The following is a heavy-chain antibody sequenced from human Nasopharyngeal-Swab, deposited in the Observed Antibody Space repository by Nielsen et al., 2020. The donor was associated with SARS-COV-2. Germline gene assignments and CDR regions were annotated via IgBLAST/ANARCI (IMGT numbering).Heavy chain of an antibody. D-gene: IGHD3-22*01. J-gene: IGHJ4*02. CDR2: ISSTGSTI. CDR1: GFTFDIYE. Sequence: GESLKISFAASGFTFDIYEMDWVRQAPGKGPEWVSYISSTGSTIYYADSVKGRFTISRDNGKNSLYLQMNSLRAEDTAVYYWARGGGGSSGYYFDFWGQGTPVTVSS. CDR3: ARGGGGSSGYYFDF. V-gene: IGHV3-48*03.